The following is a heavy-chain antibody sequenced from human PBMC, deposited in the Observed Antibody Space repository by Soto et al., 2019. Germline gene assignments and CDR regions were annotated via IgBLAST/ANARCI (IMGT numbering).Heavy chain of an antibody. V-gene: IGHV3-23*01. CDR3: AKDHWGSY. Sequence: QAGGSLRLSCAASGFTFPTYAMSWVRQAPGKGLEWVSAISGSGGSTYYADTVKGRFTIARDNSKTTLYLQMNSLRPEDTAVYYCAKDHWGSYSGQGTLVTVSS. CDR1: GFTFPTYA. D-gene: IGHD3-16*01. CDR2: ISGSGGST. J-gene: IGHJ4*02.